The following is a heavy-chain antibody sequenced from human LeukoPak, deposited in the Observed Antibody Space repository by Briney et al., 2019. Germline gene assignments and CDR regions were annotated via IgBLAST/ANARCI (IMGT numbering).Heavy chain of an antibody. CDR1: GGSISSYY. CDR2: IYYSGST. Sequence: SETLSLTCTVSGGSISSYYWSWIRQPPGKGLEWIGYIYYSGSTNYNPSLKSRVTISVDTSKNQFSLKLSSVTAADTAVYYCARTYSSRREAEYFQHWGQGTLVTVFS. V-gene: IGHV4-59*01. D-gene: IGHD6-13*01. J-gene: IGHJ1*01. CDR3: ARTYSSRREAEYFQH.